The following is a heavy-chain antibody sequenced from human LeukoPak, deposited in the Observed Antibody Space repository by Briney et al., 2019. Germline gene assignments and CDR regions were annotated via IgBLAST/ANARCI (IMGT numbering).Heavy chain of an antibody. V-gene: IGHV4-39*07. J-gene: IGHJ5*02. Sequence: SETLSLTCTVSGGSISSSSYYWGWIRQPPGKGLEWIGSIYFSGSAYYNPSLKSRLTISVDTSKNQFSLKLTSVTAADTAVYYCARDPSGGDRPEDWFDPWGQGTLVTVSS. CDR3: ARDPSGGDRPEDWFDP. CDR1: GGSISSSSYY. CDR2: IYFSGSA.